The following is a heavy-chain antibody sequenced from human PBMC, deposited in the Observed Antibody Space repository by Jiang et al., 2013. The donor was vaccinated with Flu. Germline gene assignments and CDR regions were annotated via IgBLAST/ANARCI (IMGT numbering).Heavy chain of an antibody. J-gene: IGHJ4*02. D-gene: IGHD1-20*01. CDR1: GASIGNYY. CDR3: ARLVKDGITGNKFDY. V-gene: IGHV4-59*01. CDR2: IYNSGST. Sequence: GLVKPSETLSLTCTVSGASIGNYYWSWIRQSPGKGLEWIGYIYNSGSTKYNPSLKSRLTISLDTSKNQFSLQLTSVTAADTAVYYCARLVKDGITGNKFDYWGQGTLVTVSS.